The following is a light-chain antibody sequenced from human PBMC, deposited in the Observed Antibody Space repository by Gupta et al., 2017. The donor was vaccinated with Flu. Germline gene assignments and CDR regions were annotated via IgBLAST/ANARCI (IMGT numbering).Light chain of an antibody. CDR1: SSDVGSYNR. J-gene: IGLJ1*01. V-gene: IGLV2-18*01. CDR3: SLCTSSNTYV. Sequence: QSALPPPPSVSGSPGQSANISCTGTSSDVGSYNRVSWYQQPPGTAPKLIIYEVSNRPSGIPDRFSGSKSGNTASLTISGLQAEDEADYYCSLCTSSNTYVFGTGTKVTVL. CDR2: EVS.